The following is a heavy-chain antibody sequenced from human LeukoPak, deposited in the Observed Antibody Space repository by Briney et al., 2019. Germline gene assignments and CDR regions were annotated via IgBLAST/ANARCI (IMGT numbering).Heavy chain of an antibody. CDR1: GFTFSSSA. V-gene: IGHV3-23*01. CDR2: ISNNGGYT. CDR3: AKQLGYCSDGSCYFPY. J-gene: IGHJ4*02. Sequence: GSLRLSCAASGFTFSSSAMSWVRQAPGKGLEWVSAISNNGGYTYYADSVQGRFTISRDNSKSTLCLQMNSLRAEDTAVYYCAKQLGYCSDGSCYFPYWGQGTLVTVSS. D-gene: IGHD2-15*01.